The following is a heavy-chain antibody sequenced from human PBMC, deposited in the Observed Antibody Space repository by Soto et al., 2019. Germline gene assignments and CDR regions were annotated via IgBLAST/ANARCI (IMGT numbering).Heavy chain of an antibody. CDR3: ARFYYSNYEARFDY. CDR1: GGPFSGYN. D-gene: IGHD4-4*01. CDR2: INHSGST. J-gene: IGHJ4*02. V-gene: IGHV4-34*01. Sequence: SETLSLTCALYGGPFSGYNWSWIRQSPGKGLEWIGEINHSGSTNYNPSLKSRVTISLDTSRYQFSLKLISVTAADTAVYYCARFYYSNYEARFDYWGQGTLVTVSS.